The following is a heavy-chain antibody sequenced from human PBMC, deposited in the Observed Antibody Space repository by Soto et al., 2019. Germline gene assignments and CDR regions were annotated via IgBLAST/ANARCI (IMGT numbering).Heavy chain of an antibody. CDR3: ARDISAGHSSSWYYFEY. D-gene: IGHD6-13*01. CDR2: ISWNSGSI. J-gene: IGHJ4*02. CDR1: GFTFDDYA. Sequence: EVQLVESGGGLVQPGRSLRLSCAASGFTFDDYAMHWVRQGPGKGLEWVSGISWNSGSIGYADSVKGRFTISRDNAKNSLYLQLNSLRAEDTALYYCARDISAGHSSSWYYFEYWAREPRSPSPQ. V-gene: IGHV3-9*01.